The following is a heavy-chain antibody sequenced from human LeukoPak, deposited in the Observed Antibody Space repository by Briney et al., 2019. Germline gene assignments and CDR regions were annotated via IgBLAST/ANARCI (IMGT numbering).Heavy chain of an antibody. V-gene: IGHV4-59*01. CDR3: ARDAGMDV. CDR2: IYYSGST. CDR1: GGSISSYY. J-gene: IGHJ6*02. Sequence: SETLSLTCTASGGSISSYYRSWIRQPPRKGLEWIGYIYYSGSTNYNPSLKSRVTISVDTSKNQFSLKLSSVTAADTAVYYCARDAGMDVWGQGTTVTVSS.